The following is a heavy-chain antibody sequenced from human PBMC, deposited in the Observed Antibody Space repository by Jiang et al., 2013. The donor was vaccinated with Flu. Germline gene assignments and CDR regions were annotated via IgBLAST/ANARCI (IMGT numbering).Heavy chain of an antibody. CDR1: GFTFSDYY. CDR3: ARDLKSSSTSCYDSCRGMDV. V-gene: IGHV3-11*01. D-gene: IGHD2-2*01. Sequence: VQLLESGGGLVKPGGSLRLSCAASGFTFSDYYMSWIRQAPGKGLEWVSYISSSGSIIYYTDSVKGRFTISRDNAKNSLYLQMNSLRAEDTAVYFCARDLKSSSTSCYDSCRGMDVWGRGTTVTVSS. CDR2: ISSSGSII. J-gene: IGHJ6*02.